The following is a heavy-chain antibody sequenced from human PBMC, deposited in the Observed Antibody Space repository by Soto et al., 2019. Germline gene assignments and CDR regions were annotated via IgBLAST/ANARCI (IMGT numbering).Heavy chain of an antibody. Sequence: SVKVSCKGSEGTFSSYGIRLVRQAPGQGLEWMGRIIPFLGTTNYAQNFQDRLTVTADTSTNTAFMELSSLRSDDTAVYYCAREWYTRSSIHSFLDPWGQGTLVTVSS. J-gene: IGHJ5*02. V-gene: IGHV1-69*10. D-gene: IGHD6-6*01. CDR1: EGTFSSYG. CDR3: AREWYTRSSIHSFLDP. CDR2: IIPFLGTT.